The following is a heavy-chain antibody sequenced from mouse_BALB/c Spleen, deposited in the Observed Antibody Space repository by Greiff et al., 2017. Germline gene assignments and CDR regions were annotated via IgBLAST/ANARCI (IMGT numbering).Heavy chain of an antibody. D-gene: IGHD2-1*01. Sequence: EVQLQQSGAELVKPGASVKLSCTASGFNIKDTYMHWVKQRPEQGLEWIGRIDPANGNTKYDPKFQGKATITADTSSNTAYLQLSSLTSEDTAVYYCARENYPVTTWFAYWGQGTLVTVSA. CDR3: ARENYPVTTWFAY. V-gene: IGHV14-3*02. CDR1: GFNIKDTY. CDR2: IDPANGNT. J-gene: IGHJ3*01.